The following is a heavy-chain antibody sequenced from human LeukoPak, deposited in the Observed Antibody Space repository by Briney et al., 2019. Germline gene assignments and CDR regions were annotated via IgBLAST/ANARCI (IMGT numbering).Heavy chain of an antibody. CDR2: IYHSGST. CDR3: ARVEAGYCSGGSCYLGHNWFDP. V-gene: IGHV4-38-2*02. D-gene: IGHD2-15*01. CDR1: DYSISSGYY. Sequence: SETLSLTCTVSDYSISSGYYWGWIRQPPGKGLEWIGSIYHSGSTYYNPSLKSRVTISVDTSKNQFSLKLSSVTAADTAVYYCARVEAGYCSGGSCYLGHNWFDPWGQGTLVTVSS. J-gene: IGHJ5*02.